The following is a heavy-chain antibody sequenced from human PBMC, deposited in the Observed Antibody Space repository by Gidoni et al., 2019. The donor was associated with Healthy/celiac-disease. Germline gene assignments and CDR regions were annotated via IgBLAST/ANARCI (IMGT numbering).Heavy chain of an antibody. D-gene: IGHD1-26*01. J-gene: IGHJ4*02. CDR3: ARCRVGATFYFDY. Sequence: QLQLQESGPGLVKPSETLSLTCTVSGGSISSSSYYWGWIRQPPGKGLEWIGSIYYSGSTYYNPSLKSRVTISVDTSKNQFSLKLSSVTAADTAVYYCARCRVGATFYFDYWGQGTLVTVSS. V-gene: IGHV4-39*01. CDR2: IYYSGST. CDR1: GGSISSSSYY.